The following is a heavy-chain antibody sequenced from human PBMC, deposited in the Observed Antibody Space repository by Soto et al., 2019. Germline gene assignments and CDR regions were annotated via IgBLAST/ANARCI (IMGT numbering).Heavy chain of an antibody. J-gene: IGHJ3*02. CDR2: ISSGSNYI. V-gene: IGHV3-21*01. Sequence: PGGSLRLSCAASGFTFSDYSMNWARQAPGKGLEWVSSISSGSNYIYYADSVKGRFTISRDNAKNSLYLLMNSLRAEDTAVYYCARDLRIAARLDAFDIWGQGTMVTVSS. CDR1: GFTFSDYS. D-gene: IGHD6-6*01. CDR3: ARDLRIAARLDAFDI.